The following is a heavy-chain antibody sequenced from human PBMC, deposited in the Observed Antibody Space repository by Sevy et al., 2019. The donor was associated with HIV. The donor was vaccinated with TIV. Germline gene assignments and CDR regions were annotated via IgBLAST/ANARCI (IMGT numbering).Heavy chain of an antibody. CDR1: GGSISSYY. Sequence: SETLSLTCTVSGGSISSYYWSWIRQPPGKGLEWIGYIFYSGSTNYNPSLKSRVTISVDTPKNQFSLKLSSVTAADTAVYYCASCGSGSYSLRFFDPWGQGTLVTVSS. J-gene: IGHJ5*02. CDR2: IFYSGST. V-gene: IGHV4-59*01. D-gene: IGHD3-10*01. CDR3: ASCGSGSYSLRFFDP.